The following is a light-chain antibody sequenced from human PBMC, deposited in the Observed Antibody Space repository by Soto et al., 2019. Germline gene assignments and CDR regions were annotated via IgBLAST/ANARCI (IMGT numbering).Light chain of an antibody. CDR3: QQSYSPLTWT. CDR1: QSISTY. CDR2: AAS. J-gene: IGKJ1*01. V-gene: IGKV1-39*01. Sequence: DIPMTQSPSSLSASVGDSVTITCRASQSISTYLNWYQQKPGKAPNLLIYAASSLHGGVPSRFSGSGSGTDFTLTISSLQPEDFATYYCQQSYSPLTWTFGQGTKVEVK.